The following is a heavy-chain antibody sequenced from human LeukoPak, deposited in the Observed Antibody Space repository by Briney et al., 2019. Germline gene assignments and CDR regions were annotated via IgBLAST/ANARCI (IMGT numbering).Heavy chain of an antibody. CDR3: ANPLGYCSAGTCYALDV. D-gene: IGHD2-15*01. CDR1: GFTFSNYA. CDR2: ISASGGTT. J-gene: IGHJ6*02. Sequence: GGSLRLSCAASGFTFSNYAMSWVRQAPGKGLEWVSPISASGGTTFYADSVKGRFSISRDNSRNTLFLQMNTLRAEDTAVYYCANPLGYCSAGTCYALDVWGQGTTVTVSS. V-gene: IGHV3-23*01.